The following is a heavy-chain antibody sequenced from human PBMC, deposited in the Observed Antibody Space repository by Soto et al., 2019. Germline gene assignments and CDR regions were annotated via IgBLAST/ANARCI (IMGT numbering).Heavy chain of an antibody. Sequence: GASVKVSCKASGYTFTSYGISWVRQAPGQGLEWMGWISAYNGNTNYAQKLQGRVTMTTDTSTSTAYMELRSLRSDDTAVYYCARDLLYYXDSSGYYYPSLYYGMDVWGQGTTVTVSS. D-gene: IGHD3-22*01. CDR2: ISAYNGNT. J-gene: IGHJ6*02. V-gene: IGHV1-18*01. CDR1: GYTFTSYG. CDR3: ARDLLYYXDSSGYYYPSLYYGMDV.